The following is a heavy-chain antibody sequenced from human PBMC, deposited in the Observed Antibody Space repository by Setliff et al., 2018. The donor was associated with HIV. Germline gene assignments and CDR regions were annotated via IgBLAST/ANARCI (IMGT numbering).Heavy chain of an antibody. CDR2: ISHDESHT. CDR3: WTGTMYDAFDI. D-gene: IGHD1-1*01. V-gene: IGHV3-30*03. CDR1: GFVFSNSG. Sequence: GGSLRLSCEASGFVFSNSGMHWVRQAPGKGLEWLAVISHDESHTYYAESVKGRFTVSRDNSKKMLYLQMNSLRAEDTAVYYCWTGTMYDAFDIWGQGTTVTVSS. J-gene: IGHJ3*02.